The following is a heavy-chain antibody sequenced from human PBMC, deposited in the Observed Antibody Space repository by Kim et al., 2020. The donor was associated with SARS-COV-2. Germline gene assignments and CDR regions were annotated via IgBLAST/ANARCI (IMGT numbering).Heavy chain of an antibody. CDR1: GFVFSNFA. D-gene: IGHD3-16*01. V-gene: IGHV3-23*01. J-gene: IGHJ4*01. Sequence: GGSLRLSCAASGFVFSNFAMSWVRQAPGKGLEWVSTISNTGGHTFYIDSVKGRFTISRDNSKKTLFLHMNSLRAEDTATYYCAKRDYHLWNYAAIDYWG. CDR3: AKRDYHLWNYAAIDY. CDR2: ISNTGGHT.